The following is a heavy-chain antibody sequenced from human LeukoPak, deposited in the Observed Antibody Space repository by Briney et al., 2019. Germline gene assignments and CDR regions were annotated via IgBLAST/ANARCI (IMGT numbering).Heavy chain of an antibody. Sequence: GGSLRLSCEGTGFTFSSYSMNWVRQAPGKGLEWVSYISGSSRIIYNADSVKGRFTISRDNAKSSLYLQMNSLRDEDTAVYYCTRVDGGFDIWGQGTMVTVSS. CDR1: GFTFSSYS. J-gene: IGHJ3*02. CDR2: ISGSSRII. V-gene: IGHV3-48*02. CDR3: TRVDGGFDI.